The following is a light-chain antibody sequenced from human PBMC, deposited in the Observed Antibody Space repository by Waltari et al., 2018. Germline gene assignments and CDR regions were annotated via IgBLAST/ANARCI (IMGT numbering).Light chain of an antibody. CDR3: QDRSSWPT. J-gene: IGKJ4*01. Sequence: EIVLTQSPATLSLSPGERATLSCRVSQSISDYLAWYPQKPGQPPRLIIYDASNRATGIPPRFSGTGSGTDFTLTITSLEPEDFAVYDCQDRSSWPTFGGGTKVDLK. V-gene: IGKV3-11*01. CDR2: DAS. CDR1: QSISDY.